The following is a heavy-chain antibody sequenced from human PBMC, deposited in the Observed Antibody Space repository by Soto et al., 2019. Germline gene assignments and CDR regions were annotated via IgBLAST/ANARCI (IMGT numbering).Heavy chain of an antibody. CDR3: ARLRIATNNYKWFDP. CDR1: GASLNSGNYY. CDR2: IHVTGAV. J-gene: IGHJ5*02. V-gene: IGHV4-31*03. D-gene: IGHD2-21*01. Sequence: LSLTCSVSGASLNSGNYYWSWIRQVPGKGLEWIGHIHVTGAVDYNPSLRDRITISQDTSERQFSLNLRLVTAADTAVYYCARLRIATNNYKWFDPWGQGTLVTVSS.